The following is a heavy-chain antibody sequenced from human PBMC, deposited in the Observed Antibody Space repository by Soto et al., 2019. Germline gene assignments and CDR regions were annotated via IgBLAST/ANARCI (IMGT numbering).Heavy chain of an antibody. CDR1: GGSISSGTYS. V-gene: IGHV4-30-2*01. CDR2: IYHSGSI. J-gene: IGHJ4*02. CDR3: ARASGYCSGGTCFPFDY. Sequence: LSLTCAVSGGSISSGTYSWNWIRQPPGKGLEWIGYIYHSGSILYNPSLKSRVTISLDRSKNQFSLSLSSVTAADTAVYYCARASGYCSGGTCFPFDYWGRGTLVTVS. D-gene: IGHD2-15*01.